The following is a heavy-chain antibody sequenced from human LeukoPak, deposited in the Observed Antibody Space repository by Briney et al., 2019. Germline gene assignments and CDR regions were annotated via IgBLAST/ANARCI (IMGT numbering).Heavy chain of an antibody. CDR2: IYYSGST. V-gene: IGHV4-39*07. J-gene: IGHJ3*02. CDR1: GGSISSSSYY. Sequence: SETLSLTCTVSGGSISSSSYYWGWIRQPPGKGLEWIGSIYYSGSTYYNPSLKSRVTISLDTSKNQFSLKLRSVTAADTAVYYCARDTRDAFDIWGQGTMVTVSS. CDR3: ARDTRDAFDI.